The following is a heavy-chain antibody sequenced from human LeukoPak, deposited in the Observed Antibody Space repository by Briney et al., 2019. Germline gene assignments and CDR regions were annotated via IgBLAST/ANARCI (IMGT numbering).Heavy chain of an antibody. CDR3: ARDLSAIAAARYYMDV. V-gene: IGHV3-30*04. D-gene: IGHD6-13*01. CDR2: ISYDGSNK. Sequence: PGRSLILSCAASGFTFSSYAMHWVRQAPGKGLEWVAVISYDGSNKYYADSGDGRFTISRDNSKNTLYLQMNSLRAEDTAVYYCARDLSAIAAARYYMDVWGKGPGDPVSS. J-gene: IGHJ6*03. CDR1: GFTFSSYA.